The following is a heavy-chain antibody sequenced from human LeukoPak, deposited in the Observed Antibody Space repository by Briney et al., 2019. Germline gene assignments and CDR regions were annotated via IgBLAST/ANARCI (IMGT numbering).Heavy chain of an antibody. CDR3: ARGRQQGGYYYYYYMDV. J-gene: IGHJ6*03. CDR1: GYTFTGYY. V-gene: IGHV1-2*02. Sequence: ASVKVSCNASGYTFTGYYMHWVRQAPGQGLEWMGWINPNSGGTNYAQKFQGRVTMTRDTSISTAYMELSRLRSDDTAVYYCARGRQQGGYYYYYYMDVWGKGTTVTVSS. D-gene: IGHD6-13*01. CDR2: INPNSGGT.